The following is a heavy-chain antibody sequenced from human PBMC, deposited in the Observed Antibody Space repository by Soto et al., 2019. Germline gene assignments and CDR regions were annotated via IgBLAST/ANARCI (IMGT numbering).Heavy chain of an antibody. CDR1: GYTLTELS. J-gene: IGHJ4*02. D-gene: IGHD3-22*01. CDR3: ATDRSKNDGSVYGLFDY. Sequence: ASVKVSCKVSGYTLTELSMHWVRQAPGKGLEWMGRFDPEDGETIYAQKFQGRVTMTEDTSTDTAYMELSSLRSEDTAVCYCATDRSKNDGSVYGLFDYWGQGTLVTVSS. CDR2: FDPEDGET. V-gene: IGHV1-24*01.